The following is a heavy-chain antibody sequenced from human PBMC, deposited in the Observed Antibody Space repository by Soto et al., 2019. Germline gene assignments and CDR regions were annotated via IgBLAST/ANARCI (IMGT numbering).Heavy chain of an antibody. V-gene: IGHV1-69*12. Sequence: QVQLVQSGAEVKKPGSSVKVSCKASGGTFSSYAISWVRQAPGQGLEWMGGIIPIFGTANYAQKFQGRVTITADESTSTAYMELSSLRSEDTAVYYCATGWRIVVVTAILDYYYGMDVWGQGTTVTVSS. CDR3: ATGWRIVVVTAILDYYYGMDV. CDR2: IIPIFGTA. D-gene: IGHD2-21*02. CDR1: GGTFSSYA. J-gene: IGHJ6*02.